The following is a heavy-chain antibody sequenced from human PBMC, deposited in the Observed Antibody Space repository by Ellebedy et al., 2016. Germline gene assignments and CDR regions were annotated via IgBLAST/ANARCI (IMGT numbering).Heavy chain of an antibody. CDR1: GGSINNYY. CDR3: ARGLTGYLNWFDP. CDR2: VSNTGST. Sequence: SETLSLTCTVSGGSINNYYWSWIRQAPGKGLEWLGYVSNTGSTNYNPSLKNRVTISVDTSKNQFSLKLNSISAADTGVYYCARGLTGYLNWFDPWGQGTLVTVSS. J-gene: IGHJ5*02. D-gene: IGHD3-9*01. V-gene: IGHV4-59*01.